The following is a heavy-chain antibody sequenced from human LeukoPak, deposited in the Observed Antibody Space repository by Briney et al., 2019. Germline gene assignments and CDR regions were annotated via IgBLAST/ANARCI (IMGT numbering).Heavy chain of an antibody. CDR1: GYTFSSYG. CDR2: ISAYNGNT. J-gene: IGHJ3*02. V-gene: IGHV1-18*01. CDR3: ARDGVRDGYNWNAFDI. Sequence: ASVKVSCKASGYTFSSYGISWVRRAPGQGLEWMGWISAYNGNTNYAQKLQGRVTMTTDTSTSTAYMELRSLRSDDTAVYYCARDGVRDGYNWNAFDIWGQGTMVTVSS. D-gene: IGHD5-24*01.